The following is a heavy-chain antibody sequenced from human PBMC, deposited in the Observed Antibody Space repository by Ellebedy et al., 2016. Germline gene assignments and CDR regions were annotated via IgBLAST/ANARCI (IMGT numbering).Heavy chain of an antibody. CDR3: TRDGSAWYGGTFDI. J-gene: IGHJ3*02. V-gene: IGHV3-30*04. CDR2: TGYDGSDK. Sequence: GGSLRLXXTASGFSFKTYPMHWVRQAPGKGLQWVAFTGYDGSDKFYADSVRGRFTISRDNLKNSLFLQMNSLTTEDTAVYYCTRDGSAWYGGTFDIWGRGTTVTVSS. CDR1: GFSFKTYP. D-gene: IGHD6-13*01.